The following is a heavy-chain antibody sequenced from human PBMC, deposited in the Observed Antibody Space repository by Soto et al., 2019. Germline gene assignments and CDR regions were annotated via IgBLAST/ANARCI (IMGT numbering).Heavy chain of an antibody. J-gene: IGHJ4*02. CDR2: IYTSGDT. V-gene: IGHV4-4*07. CDR3: ARATGTLRSRNCDY. CDR1: GGSISTYY. D-gene: IGHD1-1*01. Sequence: SETLSLTCTVSGGSISTYYWSWIRQPAGKGLEWIGRIYTSGDTYYNPSLESRVTMSVDTSKSQFSLRLSSVTAADTAVYYCARATGTLRSRNCDYWGQGSLVTVSS.